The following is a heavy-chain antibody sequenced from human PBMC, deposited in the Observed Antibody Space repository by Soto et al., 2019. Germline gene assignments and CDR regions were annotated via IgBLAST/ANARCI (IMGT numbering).Heavy chain of an antibody. CDR3: ARGKYSAFDY. V-gene: IGHV6-1*01. CDR1: GDSISTNNVA. J-gene: IGHJ4*02. Sequence: QVQLQQSGPGLVKPSQTLSLTCAISGDSISTNNVAWNWIRQSPSGGLEWLGRTGSTSKWYNDYAVSVRSRITINPDTSKNQFSLQLNSVTLDDTAVYYCARGKYSAFDYWGQGTLVTVSS. D-gene: IGHD5-18*01. CDR2: TGSTSKWYN.